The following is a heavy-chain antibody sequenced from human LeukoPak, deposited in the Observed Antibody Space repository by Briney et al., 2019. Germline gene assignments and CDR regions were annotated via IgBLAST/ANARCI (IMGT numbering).Heavy chain of an antibody. J-gene: IGHJ1*01. Sequence: SVTVSCTASGGIFSSYAISWVRQAPGQGLEWMGGIIPIFGTANYAQKFQGRVTITADESTSTAYMELSSLRSEDTAVYYCARDRDRGYSSSSFQHWGQGTLVTVSS. D-gene: IGHD6-13*01. CDR1: GGIFSSYA. V-gene: IGHV1-69*13. CDR2: IIPIFGTA. CDR3: ARDRDRGYSSSSFQH.